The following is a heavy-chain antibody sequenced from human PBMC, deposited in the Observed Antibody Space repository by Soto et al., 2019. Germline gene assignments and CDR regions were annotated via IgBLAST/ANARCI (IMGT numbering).Heavy chain of an antibody. D-gene: IGHD3-16*01. CDR3: AKGGVNIPLDY. J-gene: IGHJ4*02. Sequence: EVPLLESGGGLVQPGGSLRLSCAASGFTFSSYAMSWVRQAPGKGLEWVSSINSAGSTHYADSVKGRFTISRDNSKNTLYVQMNSLSAEDTAVYYVAKGGVNIPLDYWGQGTLVTVSS. V-gene: IGHV3-23*01. CDR2: INSAGST. CDR1: GFTFSSYA.